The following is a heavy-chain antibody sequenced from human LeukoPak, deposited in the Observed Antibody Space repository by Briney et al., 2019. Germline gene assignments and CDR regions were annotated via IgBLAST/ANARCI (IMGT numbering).Heavy chain of an antibody. J-gene: IGHJ3*02. Sequence: SETLSLTCTVSGGSISSSSYYWGWIRQPPGKGLEWIESIYHSGGTYYNPSLKSRVTMSVDTSKNQFSLKLSSVTAADTAVYYCARDGGAGDSGFDIWGQGTMVTVSS. CDR2: IYHSGGT. CDR3: ARDGGAGDSGFDI. CDR1: GGSISSSSYY. V-gene: IGHV4-39*07. D-gene: IGHD1-26*01.